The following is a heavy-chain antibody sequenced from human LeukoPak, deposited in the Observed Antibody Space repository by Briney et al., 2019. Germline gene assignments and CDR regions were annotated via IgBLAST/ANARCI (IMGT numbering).Heavy chain of an antibody. V-gene: IGHV3-30*04. D-gene: IGHD5-24*01. CDR1: GFTLNNHV. CDR3: AKADEYYYHYYYMDV. Sequence: PGGSLRLSCVASGFTLNNHVMHWVRQAPGKGVGWVAVISSDGSIKYYADSLKGGFTHYRDNSQNTLYLRMYRLRSEDTAVYYCAKADEYYYHYYYMDVWGKGTTVTVSS. CDR2: ISSDGSIK. J-gene: IGHJ6*03.